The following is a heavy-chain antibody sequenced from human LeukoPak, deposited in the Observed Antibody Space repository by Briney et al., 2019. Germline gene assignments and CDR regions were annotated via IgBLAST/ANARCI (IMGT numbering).Heavy chain of an antibody. CDR2: IYYTGST. J-gene: IGHJ2*01. D-gene: IGHD3-22*01. CDR1: GASISDYY. V-gene: IGHV4-59*01. Sequence: PSETLSHTCTVSGASISDYYWSWIRQPPGKGLEWIGYIYYTGSTKYNPSLTSRVAISVDTSKSQFSLKLTSVTAADTAVYYCARDYDSSGLRYFALWRRGTLVTVSS. CDR3: ARDYDSSGLRYFAL.